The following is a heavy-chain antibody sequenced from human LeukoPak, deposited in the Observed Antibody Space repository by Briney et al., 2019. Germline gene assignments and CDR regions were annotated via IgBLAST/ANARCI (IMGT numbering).Heavy chain of an antibody. J-gene: IGHJ4*02. V-gene: IGHV3-21*01. CDR3: ARGNQRVLDY. D-gene: IGHD1-1*01. CDR2: INSDSSLM. Sequence: PGGSLRLSCAASGFTFSSYSMNWVRQAPGKGLEWVSSINSDSSLMYYADSVKGRFTISRDNARNTLYLQMNSLRAEDGAMYYCARGNQRVLDYWGQGTLVTVSS. CDR1: GFTFSSYS.